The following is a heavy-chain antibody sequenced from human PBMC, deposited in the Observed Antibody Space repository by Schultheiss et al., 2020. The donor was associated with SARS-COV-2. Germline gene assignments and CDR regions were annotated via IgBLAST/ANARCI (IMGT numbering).Heavy chain of an antibody. CDR1: GGSISSGGYY. CDR2: IYYSGST. CDR3: ARGPYFDWLLID. D-gene: IGHD3-9*01. Sequence: SETLSLTCTVSGGSISSGGYYWSWIRQHPGKGLEWIGYIYYSGSTNYNPSLKSRVTISVDTSKNQFSLKLSSVTAEDTAVYYCARGPYFDWLLIDWGQGTLVTVSS. J-gene: IGHJ4*02. V-gene: IGHV4-61*08.